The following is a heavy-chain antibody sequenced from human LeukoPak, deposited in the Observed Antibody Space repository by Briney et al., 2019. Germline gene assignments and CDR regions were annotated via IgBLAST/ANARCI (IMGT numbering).Heavy chain of an antibody. CDR3: ARTSSYDFWSGYYQTEDKGGPNDY. CDR1: GGSISSSSYY. V-gene: IGHV4-39*01. J-gene: IGHJ4*02. D-gene: IGHD3-3*01. CDR2: IYYSGST. Sequence: KTSETLSLTCTVSGGSISSSSYYWGWIRQPPGKGLEWIGSIYYSGSTYYNPSLKSRVTISVDTSKNQFSLKLSSVTAADTAVYYCARTSSYDFWSGYYQTEDKGGPNDYWGQGTLVTVSS.